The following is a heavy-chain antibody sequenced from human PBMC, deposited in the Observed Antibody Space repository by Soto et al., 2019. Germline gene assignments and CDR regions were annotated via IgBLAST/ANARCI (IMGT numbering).Heavy chain of an antibody. CDR1: GGTFSSYA. D-gene: IGHD1-26*01. Sequence: ASVKVSCKASGGTFSSYAISWVRQAPGQGLEWMGGIIPIFGTVNYAQKFQGRVTITADESTSTAYMELSSLRSEDTAVYYCASSSGLGASDGMDVWGQGTTVTVSS. J-gene: IGHJ6*02. CDR2: IIPIFGTV. CDR3: ASSSGLGASDGMDV. V-gene: IGHV1-69*13.